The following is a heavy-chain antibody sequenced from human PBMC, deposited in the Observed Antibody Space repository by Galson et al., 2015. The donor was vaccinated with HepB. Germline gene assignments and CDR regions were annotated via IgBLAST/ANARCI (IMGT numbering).Heavy chain of an antibody. J-gene: IGHJ4*02. Sequence: SVKVSCKASGYTFTSYPMHWVRQAPGQRLEWMGWINAGNGNTKYSQKFQGRVTITRDTSASTAYMELSSLRSEDTAVYYCARGNIAAAGTRVGALDYWGQGTLVTVSS. V-gene: IGHV1-3*01. CDR3: ARGNIAAAGTRVGALDY. CDR1: GYTFTSYP. CDR2: INAGNGNT. D-gene: IGHD6-13*01.